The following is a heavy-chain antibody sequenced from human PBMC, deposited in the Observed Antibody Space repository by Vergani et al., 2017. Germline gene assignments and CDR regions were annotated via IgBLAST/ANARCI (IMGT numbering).Heavy chain of an antibody. Sequence: HLQLQESGPGLVKPSATLSLTCCVSGASIRSSNYYWGWILQPPGKGLEWIASIYYSGSTYYNPSLKSRVTISVDTSKNQFSLKLSSVTAADTAVYFCARHSTVEWLVKLGWIDPWGQGILVTVSS. CDR2: IYYSGST. CDR1: GASIRSSNYY. V-gene: IGHV4-39*01. J-gene: IGHJ5*02. CDR3: ARHSTVEWLVKLGWIDP. D-gene: IGHD6-19*01.